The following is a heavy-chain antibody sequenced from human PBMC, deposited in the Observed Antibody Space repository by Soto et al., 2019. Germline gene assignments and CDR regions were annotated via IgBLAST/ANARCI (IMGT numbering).Heavy chain of an antibody. CDR2: IYYSGST. CDR3: AREDGYSGYETFDY. V-gene: IGHV4-39*07. D-gene: IGHD5-12*01. J-gene: IGHJ4*02. CDR1: CGSISSSSYY. Sequence: SETLSPTCTFSCGSISSSSYYWGWIREPPGKGLEWIGSIYYSGSTYYNPSLKSRVTISVDTSKNQFSLKLSSVTAADTAVYYCAREDGYSGYETFDYWGQGTLVTVSS.